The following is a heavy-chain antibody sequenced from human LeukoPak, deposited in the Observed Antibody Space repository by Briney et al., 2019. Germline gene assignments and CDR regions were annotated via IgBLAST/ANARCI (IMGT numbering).Heavy chain of an antibody. D-gene: IGHD2-2*01. V-gene: IGHV1-69*05. CDR1: GGTFSSYA. J-gene: IGHJ6*03. CDR2: IIPIFGTA. Sequence: ASVKVSCKASGGTFSSYAISWVRQAPGQGLEWMGGIIPIFGTANYAQKFQGRVTITTDESTSTAYMELSSLRSEDTAVYYCARDAVVVPAAMLYYYYMDVWGKGTTVTVSS. CDR3: ARDAVVVPAAMLYYYYMDV.